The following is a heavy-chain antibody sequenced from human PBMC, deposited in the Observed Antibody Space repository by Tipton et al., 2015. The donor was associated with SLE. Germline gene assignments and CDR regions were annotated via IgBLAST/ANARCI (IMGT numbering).Heavy chain of an antibody. CDR2: IYYSGSTNYSGST. J-gene: IGHJ6*03. D-gene: IGHD7-27*01. CDR3: ARVPPDWGGDYYMDV. V-gene: IGHV4-59*01. CDR1: GGSISSYY. Sequence: TLSLTCTVSGGSISSYYWSWIRQPPGKGLEWIGYIYYSGSTNYSGSTNYNPSLKSRVTISLGTSKSQFSLKLSSVTAADTAVYYCARVPPDWGGDYYMDVWGKGTTVTVSS.